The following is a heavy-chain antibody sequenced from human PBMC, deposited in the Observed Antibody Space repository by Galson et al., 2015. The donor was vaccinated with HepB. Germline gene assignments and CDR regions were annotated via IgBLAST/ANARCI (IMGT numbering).Heavy chain of an antibody. Sequence: SETLSLTCTVSGGSISSSSYYWGWIRQPPGKGLEWIGSIYYSGSTYYNPSLKSRVTISVDTSKNQFSLKLSSVTAADTAVYYCARLPGIAAAGAYGMDVWGQGTTVTVSS. CDR2: IYYSGST. J-gene: IGHJ6*02. V-gene: IGHV4-39*01. CDR1: GGSISSSSYY. CDR3: ARLPGIAAAGAYGMDV. D-gene: IGHD6-13*01.